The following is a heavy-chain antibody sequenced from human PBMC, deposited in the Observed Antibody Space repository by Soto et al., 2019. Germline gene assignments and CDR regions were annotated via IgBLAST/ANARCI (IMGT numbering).Heavy chain of an antibody. D-gene: IGHD1-26*01. CDR3: ARHGGSYSLNS. CDR1: GVSIDTYY. J-gene: IGHJ4*02. Sequence: SETLSLTCTVSGVSIDTYYWSWIRQPPGNGLEWIGYIYDSGRANYSPSLKSRVTISVDTSKNHFSLKLSSVTAADTAVYYCARHGGSYSLNSWGQGTLVTVSS. CDR2: IYDSGRA. V-gene: IGHV4-59*01.